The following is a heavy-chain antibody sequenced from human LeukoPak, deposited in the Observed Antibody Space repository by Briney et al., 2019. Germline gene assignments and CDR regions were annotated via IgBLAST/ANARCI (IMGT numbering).Heavy chain of an antibody. V-gene: IGHV4-34*01. CDR3: ARGGGAFDI. D-gene: IGHD6-25*01. Sequence: SSETLSLTCAVYGGSFSGYYGSWIRQPPGKGLEWIGEINHSGSTNYNPSLKSRVTISVDTSKNQFSLKLSSVTTADTAVYYCARGGGAFDIWGQGTMVTVSS. J-gene: IGHJ3*02. CDR1: GGSFSGYY. CDR2: INHSGST.